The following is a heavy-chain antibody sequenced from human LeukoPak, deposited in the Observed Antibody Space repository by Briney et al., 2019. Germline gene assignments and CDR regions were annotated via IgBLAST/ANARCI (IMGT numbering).Heavy chain of an antibody. J-gene: IGHJ5*02. V-gene: IGHV1-69*04. CDR2: IIPIFGIA. CDR1: GGTFSSYA. D-gene: IGHD2-2*01. CDR3: AGAVVVPAANDWFDP. Sequence: ASVKVSCKASGGTFSSYAISWVRQAPGQGLEWMGRIIPIFGIANYAQKFQGRVTITADKSTSTAYMELSSLRSEDTAVYYCAGAVVVPAANDWFDPWGQGTLVTVSS.